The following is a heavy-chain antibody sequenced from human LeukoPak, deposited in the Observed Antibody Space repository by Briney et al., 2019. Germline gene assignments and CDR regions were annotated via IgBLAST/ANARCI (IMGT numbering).Heavy chain of an antibody. J-gene: IGHJ4*02. CDR2: ISGIGGST. V-gene: IGHV3-23*01. CDR3: AKARGRADGKFDY. CDR1: GFTFSSYA. Sequence: GGSLRLSCAAPGFTFSSYAITWVRKAPGKGLEWVAAISGIGGSTYYAHSVKGRFTISRDNSKNTLYLQMNSLRAEDTAVYYCAKARGRADGKFDYWGQGTLVTVSS. D-gene: IGHD1-14*01.